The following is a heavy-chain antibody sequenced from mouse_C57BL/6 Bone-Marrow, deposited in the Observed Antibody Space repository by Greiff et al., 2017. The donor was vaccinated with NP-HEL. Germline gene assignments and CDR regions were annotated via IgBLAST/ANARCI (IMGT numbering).Heavy chain of an antibody. D-gene: IGHD2-1*01. CDR1: GYTFTSYG. CDR2: IYPRSGNT. J-gene: IGHJ2*01. Sequence: VQLQQSGAELARPGASVKLSCKASGYTFTSYGISWVKQRTGQGLEWIGEIYPRSGNTYYNEKFKGKATLTADKSSSTAYMELRSLTSEDSAVYFCARRGLYYGNMYYFDYWGQGTTPTVSS. CDR3: ARRGLYYGNMYYFDY. V-gene: IGHV1-81*01.